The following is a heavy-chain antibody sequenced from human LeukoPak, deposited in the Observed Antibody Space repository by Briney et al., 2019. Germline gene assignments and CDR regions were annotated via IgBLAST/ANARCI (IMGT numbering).Heavy chain of an antibody. CDR1: GFTFSSFA. D-gene: IGHD2-15*01. CDR3: ARYCSGGSCSTFDY. Sequence: GGSLRLSCAASGFTFSSFAMNWVRQAPGKGLEWVSAISRSGDSTYYADSVKGRFTISRDNSKNTLYLQMNTLRAEDTAVYYCARYCSGGSCSTFDYWGQGTLVTVSS. V-gene: IGHV3-23*01. J-gene: IGHJ4*02. CDR2: ISRSGDST.